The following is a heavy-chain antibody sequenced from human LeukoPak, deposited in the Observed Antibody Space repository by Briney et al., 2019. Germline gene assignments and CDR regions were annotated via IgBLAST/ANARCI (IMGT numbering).Heavy chain of an antibody. Sequence: PGGSLRLSCAASGFTFSSYSMNWVRQAPGKGLEWVSYISSSSSTIYYADSVKGRFTISRDNAKKSLYLQMNSLRAEDTAVYYCARGHPGDYGDFQFDYWGQGTLVTVSS. CDR2: ISSSSSTI. V-gene: IGHV3-48*01. CDR3: ARGHPGDYGDFQFDY. CDR1: GFTFSSYS. D-gene: IGHD4-17*01. J-gene: IGHJ4*02.